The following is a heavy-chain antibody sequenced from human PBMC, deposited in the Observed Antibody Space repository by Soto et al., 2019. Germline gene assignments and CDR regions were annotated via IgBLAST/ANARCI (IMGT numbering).Heavy chain of an antibody. D-gene: IGHD2-15*01. V-gene: IGHV3-48*01. Sequence: GGSLRLSCAASGFTFSSYSMNWVRQAPGKGLEWVSYISSSSSTIYYADSVKGRFTISRDNAKNSLYLQMNSLRAEDTAVYYCARELMDRGGYCSGGSCLFDIWGQGTMVTVSS. CDR2: ISSSSSTI. CDR1: GFTFSSYS. CDR3: ARELMDRGGYCSGGSCLFDI. J-gene: IGHJ3*02.